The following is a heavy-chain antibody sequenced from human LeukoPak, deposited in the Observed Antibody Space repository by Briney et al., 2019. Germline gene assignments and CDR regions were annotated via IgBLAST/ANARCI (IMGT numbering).Heavy chain of an antibody. J-gene: IGHJ6*04. CDR3: ARDFAGTTGTTLGNYYYGMDV. Sequence: GASVKVSCKASGYTFTSYGISWVRQAPGQGLEWMGWISAYNDNTNYAQKLQGRVTVTTDTSTSTAYMELRSLRSDDTAVYYCARDFAGTTGTTLGNYYYGMDVWGKGTTVTVSS. CDR1: GYTFTSYG. CDR2: ISAYNDNT. D-gene: IGHD1-1*01. V-gene: IGHV1-18*04.